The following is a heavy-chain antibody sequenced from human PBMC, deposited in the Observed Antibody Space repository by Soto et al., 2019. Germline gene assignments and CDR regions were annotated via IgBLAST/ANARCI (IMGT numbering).Heavy chain of an antibody. D-gene: IGHD5-12*01. CDR2: IEYSGRT. CDR1: GGSISRYD. J-gene: IGHJ6*02. V-gene: IGHV4-59*01. CDR3: VRGVRGYRNGYYCDMDV. Sequence: PSETLSLTCTFSGGSISRYDWNWIRQPPGRGLSWIGYIEYSGRTNYNPSLKSRVTISVDTSQNQFSLKLTSVIAADTAVYYCVRGVRGYRNGYYCDMDVWGQGTTV.